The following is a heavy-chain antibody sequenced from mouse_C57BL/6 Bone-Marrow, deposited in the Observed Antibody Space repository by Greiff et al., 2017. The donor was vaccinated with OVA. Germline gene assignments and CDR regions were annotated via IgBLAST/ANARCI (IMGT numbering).Heavy chain of an antibody. J-gene: IGHJ2*01. Sequence: EVQVVESGAELVKPGASVKLSCTASGFNIKDYYMHWVKQRTEQGLEWIGRIDPEDGETKYAPKFQGKATITADTSSNTAYLQLSSLTSEDTAVYYCARGLDYYGSSYGDFDYWGQGTTLTVSS. V-gene: IGHV14-2*01. D-gene: IGHD1-1*01. CDR2: IDPEDGET. CDR3: ARGLDYYGSSYGDFDY. CDR1: GFNIKDYY.